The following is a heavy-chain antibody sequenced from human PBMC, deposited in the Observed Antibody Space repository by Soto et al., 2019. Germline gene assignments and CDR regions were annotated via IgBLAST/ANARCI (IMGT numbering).Heavy chain of an antibody. V-gene: IGHV3-33*01. J-gene: IGHJ6*03. D-gene: IGHD3-10*01. CDR3: AREQKHYGSGSYYYYYMYV. CDR1: GFTFSSYG. Sequence: QVQLVESGGGVVQPGRSLRLSCAASGFTFSSYGMHWVRQAPGKGLEWVAVIWCDGSNKYYADYVKGRFTISRDNSKNTLYLQMNSLRAEYTAVYYCAREQKHYGSGSYYYYYMYVWGKGTTVTVSS. CDR2: IWCDGSNK.